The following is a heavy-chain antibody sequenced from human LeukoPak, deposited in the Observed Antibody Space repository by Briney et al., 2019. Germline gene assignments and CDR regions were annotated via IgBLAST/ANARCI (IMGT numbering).Heavy chain of an antibody. D-gene: IGHD2-15*01. CDR1: GGSISSGGYY. CDR3: ATFAEDGYFDY. J-gene: IGHJ4*02. Sequence: SETLSPTCTVSGGSISSGGYYWSWIRQPPGKGLEWIGYIYHSGSTYYNPSLKSRVTISVDRSKNQFSLKLSSVTAADTAVYYCATFAEDGYFDYWGQGTLVTVSS. V-gene: IGHV4-30-2*01. CDR2: IYHSGST.